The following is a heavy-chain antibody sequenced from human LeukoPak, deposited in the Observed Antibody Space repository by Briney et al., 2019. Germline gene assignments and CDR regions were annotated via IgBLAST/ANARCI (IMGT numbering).Heavy chain of an antibody. Sequence: PSETLSLTCTVSGGSISSYYWNWIRQPPGKGLEWIGYIYYSGSTNYNPSLKSRVTISVDTSKNQFSLKLSSVTAADTAVYCCARVRTRHNWFDPWGQGTLVTVSS. CDR2: IYYSGST. CDR3: ARVRTRHNWFDP. CDR1: GGSISSYY. J-gene: IGHJ5*02. V-gene: IGHV4-59*01.